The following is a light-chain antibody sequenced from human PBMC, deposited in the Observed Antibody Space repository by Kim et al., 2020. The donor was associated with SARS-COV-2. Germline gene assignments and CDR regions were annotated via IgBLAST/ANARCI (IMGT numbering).Light chain of an antibody. V-gene: IGKV3-20*01. CDR3: HQYGSSPLT. CDR1: QSVSSSY. J-gene: IGKJ4*01. Sequence: EIVLTQSPGTLSLSPGERATLSCRASQSVSSSYLAWYQQKPGQAPRLLIYGASSRATGIPDRFSGRGSGTDFTLTISRLEPEDFAVYYCHQYGSSPLTFGGGTKVDIK. CDR2: GAS.